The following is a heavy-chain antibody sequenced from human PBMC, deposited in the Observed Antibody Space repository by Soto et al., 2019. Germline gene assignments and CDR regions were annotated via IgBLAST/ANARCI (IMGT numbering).Heavy chain of an antibody. D-gene: IGHD2-15*01. CDR3: ARGLRYCSGGSCYSGGYFDY. Sequence: SVKVSCKASGGTFSSYAISWVRQAPGQGLEWMGGIIPIFGTANYAQKFQGRVTITADESTSTAYMELSSLRSEDTAVYYCARGLRYCSGGSCYSGGYFDYWGQGTLVTVSS. V-gene: IGHV1-69*13. CDR2: IIPIFGTA. J-gene: IGHJ4*02. CDR1: GGTFSSYA.